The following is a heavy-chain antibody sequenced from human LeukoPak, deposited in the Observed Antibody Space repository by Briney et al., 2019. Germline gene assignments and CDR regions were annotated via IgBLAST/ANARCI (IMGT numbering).Heavy chain of an antibody. J-gene: IGHJ4*02. CDR2: IYYSGST. D-gene: IGHD1-20*01. Sequence: SETLSLTYTVSGGSISSYYWSWIRQPPGKGLEWIGYIYYSGSTNYNPSLKSRVTISVDTSKNQFSLKLSSVTAADTAVYYCARRGITQDFDYWGQGTLVTVSS. CDR1: GGSISSYY. CDR3: ARRGITQDFDY. V-gene: IGHV4-59*08.